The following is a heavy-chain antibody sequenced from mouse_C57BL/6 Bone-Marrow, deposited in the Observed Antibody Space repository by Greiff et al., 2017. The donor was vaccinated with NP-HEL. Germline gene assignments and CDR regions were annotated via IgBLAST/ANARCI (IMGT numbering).Heavy chain of an antibody. J-gene: IGHJ4*01. CDR3: ARSCGYSNLYAMDY. Sequence: QVQLKQPGAELVKPGASVKLSCKASGYTFTSYWMHWVKQRPGRGLEWIGRIDPNSGGTKYNEKFKSKATLTVDKPSSTAYMQLSSLTSEDSAVYYCARSCGYSNLYAMDYWGQGTSVTVSS. CDR2: IDPNSGGT. V-gene: IGHV1-72*01. D-gene: IGHD2-5*01. CDR1: GYTFTSYW.